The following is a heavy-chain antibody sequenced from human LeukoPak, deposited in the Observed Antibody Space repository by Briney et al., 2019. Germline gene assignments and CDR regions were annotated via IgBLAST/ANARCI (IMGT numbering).Heavy chain of an antibody. D-gene: IGHD1-26*01. CDR3: ARDYRGGWNDY. J-gene: IGHJ4*02. CDR1: GFTFTNHW. Sequence: GGSLRLSCVATGFTFTNHWMSWVRQTIGKGLECVAKIREDGSEAHYVDSVKGRFTISRDNARNSLFLQMNNLRAEDTAVYYCARDYRGGWNDYWGQGTPVTVSS. CDR2: IREDGSEA. V-gene: IGHV3-7*01.